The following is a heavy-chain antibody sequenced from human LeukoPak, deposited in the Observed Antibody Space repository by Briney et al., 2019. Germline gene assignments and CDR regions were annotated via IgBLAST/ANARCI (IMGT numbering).Heavy chain of an antibody. CDR3: ARQDGYSYGLDY. Sequence: PSETLSLTCTVSGGSISSSSYYWGWLRQPPGKGLEWSGSIYYSGSTYYNPSLKSRVTISVDTSKNQFSLKLSSVTAADTAVYYCARQDGYSYGLDYWGQGTLVTVSS. CDR2: IYYSGST. D-gene: IGHD5-18*01. V-gene: IGHV4-39*01. J-gene: IGHJ4*02. CDR1: GGSISSSSYY.